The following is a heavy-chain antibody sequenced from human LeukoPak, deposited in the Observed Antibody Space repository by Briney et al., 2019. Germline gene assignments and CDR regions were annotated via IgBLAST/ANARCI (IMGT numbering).Heavy chain of an antibody. D-gene: IGHD3-3*01. J-gene: IGHJ4*02. CDR2: IRYDGSNK. CDR3: AKRWEIFGVGGGFDY. CDR1: GFTFSSYG. Sequence: PGGSLRLSCAASGFTFSSYGMHWVRQAPGKGLEWVAFIRYDGSNKYYADSVKGRFTISRDNSKNTVYLQMNSLRTEDTAVYYCAKRWEIFGVGGGFDYWGQGTLVTVSS. V-gene: IGHV3-30*02.